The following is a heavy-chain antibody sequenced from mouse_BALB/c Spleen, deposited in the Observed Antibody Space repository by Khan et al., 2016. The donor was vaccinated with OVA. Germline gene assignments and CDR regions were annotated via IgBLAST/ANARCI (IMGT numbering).Heavy chain of an antibody. D-gene: IGHD2-3*01. J-gene: IGHJ4*01. CDR3: ARSRWLHSYVMDY. Sequence: QVTLKESGPGILQPSQTLSLTCSFSGFSLSSSGMGVSWIRQPSGKGLEWLAHIYWDDDERYNPSLKSRLTVSKDTSRNQVFLNITNVDTAETATYYCARSRWLHSYVMDYWGQGTSVIVSS. CDR1: GFSLSSSGMG. CDR2: IYWDDDE. V-gene: IGHV8-12*01.